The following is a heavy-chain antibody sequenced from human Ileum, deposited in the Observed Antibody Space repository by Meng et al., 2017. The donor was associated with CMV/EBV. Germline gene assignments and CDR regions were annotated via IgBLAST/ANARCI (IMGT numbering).Heavy chain of an antibody. CDR1: GYSFTTHW. V-gene: IGHV5-51*01. CDR2: VNGGDSDT. J-gene: IGHJ3*02. D-gene: IGHD1-26*01. Sequence: GESLKISCEASGYSFTTHWIGWVRQMPGKGLEWMGVVNGGDSDTRYSPPFQGQVTISADMSINTAYLHWSSLKASDTAIYYCARRRGEGGSYYSGSYDIWGQGTMVTVSS. CDR3: ARRRGEGGSYYSGSYDI.